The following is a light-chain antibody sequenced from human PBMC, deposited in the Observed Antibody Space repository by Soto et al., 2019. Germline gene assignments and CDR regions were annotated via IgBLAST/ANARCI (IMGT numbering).Light chain of an antibody. V-gene: IGKV1-39*01. CDR2: GAS. J-gene: IGKJ5*01. CDR1: QSISIY. CDR3: QQTYTTPEIT. Sequence: DTQMTPSLSSPSASLGDRVSIPFRASQSISIYLNWYQLKPGKAPNLLMYGASYLKSGVPTRFSGSGSGTDFTLTISSLQPEDFAIYYCQQTYTTPEITCGQGQRLEIK.